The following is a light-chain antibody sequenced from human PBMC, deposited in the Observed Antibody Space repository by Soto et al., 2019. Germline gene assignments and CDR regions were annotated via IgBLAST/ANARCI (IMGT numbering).Light chain of an antibody. CDR2: GAS. CDR3: QQYNNWPLT. Sequence: ETLMTQSPGTLSVSPGERATLSCSASQSVISTYLAWYQQKPGQAPRLLIYGASSRATGIPDRFSGSGSGTDFTLTISRLEPEDFAVYYCQQYNNWPLTFGQGTRLEI. V-gene: IGKV3-20*01. J-gene: IGKJ5*01. CDR1: QSVISTY.